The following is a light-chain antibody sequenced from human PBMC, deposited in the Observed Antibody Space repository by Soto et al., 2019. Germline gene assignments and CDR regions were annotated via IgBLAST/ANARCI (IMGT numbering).Light chain of an antibody. Sequence: ETVMTQSPATLSVSPGERVTLSCRASQSVGINLAWYQQQPGYPHRLLVYDASTRATGIPARFSGSGSGTEFTLTISSLESEDFAVYYCQQRSNWPPTFGQGTRLEIK. J-gene: IGKJ5*01. CDR3: QQRSNWPPT. V-gene: IGKV3D-15*01. CDR1: QSVGIN. CDR2: DAS.